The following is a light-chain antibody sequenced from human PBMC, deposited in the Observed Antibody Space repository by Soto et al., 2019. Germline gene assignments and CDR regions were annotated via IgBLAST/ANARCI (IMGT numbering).Light chain of an antibody. Sequence: QSVLTQPASVSGSPGQSITISCTGSSNDIGSYNLVSWYQQHPGEAPKVIIYEVTKRPSGVSNRFSGSKSGNMASLTISGLRAEDEADYYCCSYAGRSASYVLGTGTKVTVL. CDR3: CSYAGRSASYV. J-gene: IGLJ1*01. CDR2: EVT. V-gene: IGLV2-23*02. CDR1: SNDIGSYNL.